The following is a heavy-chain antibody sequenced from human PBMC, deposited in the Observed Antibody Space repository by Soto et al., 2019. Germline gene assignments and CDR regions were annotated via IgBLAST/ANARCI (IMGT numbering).Heavy chain of an antibody. CDR3: ARGRERYLYYYYGMDV. D-gene: IGHD1-26*01. V-gene: IGHV4-34*01. CDR2: INHSGST. Sequence: SETLSLTCAVYGGSFSCYYWSWIRQPPGKGLEWIGEINHSGSTNYNPSLKSRVTISVDTSKNQFSLKLSSVTAADTAVYYCARGRERYLYYYYGMDVWGQGTTVTVSS. J-gene: IGHJ6*02. CDR1: GGSFSCYY.